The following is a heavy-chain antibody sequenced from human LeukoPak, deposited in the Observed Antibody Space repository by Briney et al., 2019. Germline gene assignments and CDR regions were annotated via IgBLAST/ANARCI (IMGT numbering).Heavy chain of an antibody. CDR3: ARDSSFLAAADYFDC. D-gene: IGHD6-13*01. CDR1: GFTLSTYA. J-gene: IGHJ4*02. V-gene: IGHV3-23*01. Sequence: GRSLRLSCAASGFTLSTYAMSWVRQTPGKGLEWVAATSSSDAGTYHADSVRGRFTISRDNSKNTLYLQMNSLRAEDTAVYYCARDSSFLAAADYFDCWGRGTLVTVSS. CDR2: TSSSDAGT.